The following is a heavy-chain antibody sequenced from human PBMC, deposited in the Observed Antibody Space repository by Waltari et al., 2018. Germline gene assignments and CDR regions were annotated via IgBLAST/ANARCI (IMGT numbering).Heavy chain of an antibody. CDR2: INPNSVGT. V-gene: IGHV1-2*02. J-gene: IGHJ4*02. CDR3: ARGHSSSASFDY. D-gene: IGHD6-6*01. CDR1: GYTFTGYY. Sequence: QVQLVQSGAEGKKPGASVKVSCKASGYTFTGYYIHRVRQAPGQGLEWMGWINPNSVGTXXXXXXXGRVTMTRDTSISTAYMELSRLRSDDTAVYYCARGHSSSASFDYWGQGTLVTVSS.